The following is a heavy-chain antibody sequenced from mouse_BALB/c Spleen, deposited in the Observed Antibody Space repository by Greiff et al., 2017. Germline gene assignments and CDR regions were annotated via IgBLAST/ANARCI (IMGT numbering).Heavy chain of an antibody. CDR1: GFAFSSYD. D-gene: IGHD2-1*01. J-gene: IGHJ4*01. CDR3: ARRDGNYEGRAMDY. CDR2: ISSGGGST. V-gene: IGHV5-12-1*01. Sequence: EVKLMESGGGLVKPGGSLKLSCAASGFAFSSYDMSWVRQTPEKRLEWVAYISSGGGSTYYPDTVKGRFTISRDNAKNTLYLQMSSLKSEDTAMYYCARRDGNYEGRAMDYWGQGTSVTVSS.